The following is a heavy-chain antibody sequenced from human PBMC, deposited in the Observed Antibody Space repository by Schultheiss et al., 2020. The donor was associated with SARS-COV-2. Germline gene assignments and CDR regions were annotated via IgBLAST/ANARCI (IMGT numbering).Heavy chain of an antibody. D-gene: IGHD3-22*01. J-gene: IGHJ4*02. V-gene: IGHV4-59*08. Sequence: SQTLSLTCTVSGGSISSYYWSWIRQSPGKGLDWIGYIYYSGNTNYNPSLKSRVTISVDTSKNQFSLKLSSVTAADTAVYYCARSPDYYDSSGYMLDYWGQGTLVTVSS. CDR2: IYYSGNT. CDR3: ARSPDYYDSSGYMLDY. CDR1: GGSISSYY.